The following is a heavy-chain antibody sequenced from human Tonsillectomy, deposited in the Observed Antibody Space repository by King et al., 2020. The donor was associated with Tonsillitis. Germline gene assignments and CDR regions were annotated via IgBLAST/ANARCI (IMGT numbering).Heavy chain of an antibody. J-gene: IGHJ6*02. Sequence: QLQESGPGLVKPSETLSLTCTVSGGSVSSGSYCWSWIRQPPGKGLEWIGYIYYSGSTNYNPSLKSRVTISVNTSKNQFSLKLSSVTAGDTAVYYCARQSMAHYGMDVWGQGTTVTVSS. CDR3: ARQSMAHYGMDV. D-gene: IGHD5-24*01. V-gene: IGHV4-61*01. CDR2: IYYSGST. CDR1: GGSVSSGSYC.